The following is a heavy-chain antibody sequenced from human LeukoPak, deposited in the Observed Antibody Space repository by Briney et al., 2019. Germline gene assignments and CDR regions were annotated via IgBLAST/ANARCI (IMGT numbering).Heavy chain of an antibody. CDR3: ARHNYGSGSYYYYYGMDV. Sequence: AGESLKISCKGSGSSFTSYWISWVRQMPGKGLEWMGRIDPSDSYTNYSPSLQGHVTISADKSISTAYLQWSSLKASDSAMYYCARHNYGSGSYYYYYGMDVWGQGTTVTVSS. J-gene: IGHJ6*02. D-gene: IGHD3-10*01. CDR2: IDPSDSYT. CDR1: GSSFTSYW. V-gene: IGHV5-10-1*01.